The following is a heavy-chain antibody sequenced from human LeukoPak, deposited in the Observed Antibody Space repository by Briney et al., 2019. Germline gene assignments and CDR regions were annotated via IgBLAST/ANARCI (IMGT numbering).Heavy chain of an antibody. CDR3: VKVTGDYGLYYFDY. J-gene: IGHJ4*02. V-gene: IGHV3-23*01. CDR1: GFTFSSYA. CDR2: ISGSGVNT. D-gene: IGHD4-17*01. Sequence: PGGSLRLSCAASGFTFSSYAMSWVRQAPGKGLEWVSGISGSGVNTYYADSVKGRFTISRDNSKNTLYLQMNSLRAEDTAVYYCVKVTGDYGLYYFDYWGQGTLVTVSS.